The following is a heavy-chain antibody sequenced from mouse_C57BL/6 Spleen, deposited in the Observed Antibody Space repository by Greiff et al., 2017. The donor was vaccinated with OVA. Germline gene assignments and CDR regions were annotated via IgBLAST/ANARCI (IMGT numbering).Heavy chain of an antibody. CDR2: INYDGSST. Sequence: DVKLVESEGGLVQPGSSMKLSCTASGFTFSDYYMAWVRQVPEKGLEWVANINYDGSSTYYLDSLKSRFIISRDNAKNILYLQMSSLKSEDTATYYCARVDLLPAWFAYWGQGTLVTVSA. CDR1: GFTFSDYY. V-gene: IGHV5-16*01. D-gene: IGHD2-1*01. CDR3: ARVDLLPAWFAY. J-gene: IGHJ3*01.